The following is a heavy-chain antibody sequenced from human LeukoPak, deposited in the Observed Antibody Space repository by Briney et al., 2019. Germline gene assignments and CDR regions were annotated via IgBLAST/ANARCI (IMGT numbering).Heavy chain of an antibody. CDR2: INHSGST. CDR3: ARDLLSPGVTTGVDAFDI. CDR1: GGSFSGYY. J-gene: IGHJ3*02. Sequence: PSETLSLTCAVYGGSFSGYYWSWIRQPPGKGLEWIGEINHSGSTNYNPSLKSRVTISVDTSKNQFSLKLSSVTAADTAVYYCARDLLSPGVTTGVDAFDIWGQGTMVTVSS. V-gene: IGHV4-34*01. D-gene: IGHD4-17*01.